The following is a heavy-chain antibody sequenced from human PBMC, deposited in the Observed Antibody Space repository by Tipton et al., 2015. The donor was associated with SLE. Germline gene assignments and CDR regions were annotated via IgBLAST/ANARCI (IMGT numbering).Heavy chain of an antibody. D-gene: IGHD5-24*01. CDR1: GFMFESYH. J-gene: IGHJ4*02. CDR2: IWLEGTNI. Sequence: SLRLSCAASGFMFESYHLSWVRQAPGKGLEWVAVIWLEGTNIKYADSVRGRFAISRDDSKNSLFLQMRSVRPEDTAVYCCAKEGAGDVYGLDHWGQGALVTVPS. CDR3: AKEGAGDVYGLDH. V-gene: IGHV3-30*18.